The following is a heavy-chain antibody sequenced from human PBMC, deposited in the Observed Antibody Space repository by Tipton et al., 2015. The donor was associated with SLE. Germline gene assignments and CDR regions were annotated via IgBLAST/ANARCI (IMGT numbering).Heavy chain of an antibody. D-gene: IGHD5-12*01. Sequence: TLSLTCAVSGDSVTHPNFYWAWIRQPPGKGLEWMATIYHNGRTDYNPSLRSRLTISSDTSNNHFSLKLRSVTAADTAIYYCARGVMWTGLSGSWGQGTLVTVSS. J-gene: IGHJ4*02. CDR2: IYHNGRT. CDR3: ARGVMWTGLSGS. CDR1: GDSVTHPNFY. V-gene: IGHV4-39*02.